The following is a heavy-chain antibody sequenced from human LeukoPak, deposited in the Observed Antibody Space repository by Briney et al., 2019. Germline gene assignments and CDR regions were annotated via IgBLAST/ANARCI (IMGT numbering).Heavy chain of an antibody. D-gene: IGHD5-12*01. CDR2: IYYSGST. CDR1: GGSISSYY. V-gene: IGHV4-59*01. J-gene: IGHJ4*02. Sequence: PSETLSLTCTVSGGSISSYYWSWIRQPPGKGLEWIGYIYYSGSTNYNPSLKSRVTISVDTSKNQFSLKLSSVTAADTAVYYCARGISTSGYDWPFDYWGQGTPVTVSS. CDR3: ARGISTSGYDWPFDY.